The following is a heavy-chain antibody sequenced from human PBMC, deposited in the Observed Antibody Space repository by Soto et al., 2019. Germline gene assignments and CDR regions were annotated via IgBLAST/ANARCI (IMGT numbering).Heavy chain of an antibody. D-gene: IGHD1-26*01. CDR2: IHSDGSST. CDR3: ARGDRGAFDL. J-gene: IGHJ3*01. CDR1: GFTFSYYW. V-gene: IGHV3-74*01. Sequence: EVQLLESGGGLVQPGESLRLSCAASGFTFSYYWMHWVRQAPGMGLVWVSRIHSDGSSTTYADSVKGRFTISRDNARNTLYLQMNSLRAEDGAVYYCARGDRGAFDLWGKGTVLTVSS.